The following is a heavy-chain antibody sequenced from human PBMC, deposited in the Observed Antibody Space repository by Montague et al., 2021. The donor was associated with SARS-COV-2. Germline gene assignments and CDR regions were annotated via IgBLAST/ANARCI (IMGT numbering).Heavy chain of an antibody. J-gene: IGHJ4*02. D-gene: IGHD6-19*01. CDR2: YYSGST. Sequence: YYSGSTYKNPSLKSRVTLSVDTSENHFSLKLSSVTAADTAVYYCARERSSGWDWGKGTLVTV. V-gene: IGHV4-39*07. CDR3: ARERSSGWD.